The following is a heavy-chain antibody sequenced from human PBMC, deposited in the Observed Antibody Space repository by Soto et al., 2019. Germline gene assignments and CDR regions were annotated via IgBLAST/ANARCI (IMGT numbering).Heavy chain of an antibody. J-gene: IGHJ6*02. Sequence: HPGGSLRLSCAASGFTFSSYTMHWVRQAPGKGLEWVAVISYDGSNKYYADSVKGRFTISRDNSKNTLYLQMNSLRAEDTAVYYCARDRGAVNIGEKVYYYYGMDVWGQGTTVTVSS. V-gene: IGHV3-30-3*01. CDR2: ISYDGSNK. D-gene: IGHD5-12*01. CDR3: ARDRGAVNIGEKVYYYYGMDV. CDR1: GFTFSSYT.